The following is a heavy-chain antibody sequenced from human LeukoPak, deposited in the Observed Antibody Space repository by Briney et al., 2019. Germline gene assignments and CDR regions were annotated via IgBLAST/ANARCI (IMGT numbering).Heavy chain of an antibody. J-gene: IGHJ4*02. Sequence: GGSLRLSCAASGFTFSSYAMSWVRQAPGKGLEWVSAISGSGGGTYYADSVKGRFTISRDNSKNTLYLQMNSLRAEDTAVYYCAKLRRVVVPAAAISWGQGTLVTVSS. CDR2: ISGSGGGT. CDR1: GFTFSSYA. V-gene: IGHV3-23*01. CDR3: AKLRRVVVPAAAIS. D-gene: IGHD2-2*01.